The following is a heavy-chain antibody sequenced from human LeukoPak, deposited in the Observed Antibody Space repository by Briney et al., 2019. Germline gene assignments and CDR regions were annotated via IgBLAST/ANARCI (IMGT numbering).Heavy chain of an antibody. CDR3: ARDKEDPSKYFDY. CDR1: GFTFTDYA. Sequence: GSLRLSCAASGFTFTDYAMSWVRQVPGKGLEWVSTISSSGHSTYYTDSVKGRFTVSRDNSKNTLYLQMNSLRAEDTAVYYCARDKEDPSKYFDYWGQGTLVTVSS. V-gene: IGHV3-23*01. D-gene: IGHD2/OR15-2a*01. CDR2: ISSSGHST. J-gene: IGHJ4*02.